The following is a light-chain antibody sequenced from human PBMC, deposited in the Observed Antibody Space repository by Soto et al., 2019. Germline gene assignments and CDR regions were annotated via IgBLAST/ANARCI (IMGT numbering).Light chain of an antibody. V-gene: IGKV3-20*01. CDR3: QQYGSSQT. CDR1: QSVSSSY. J-gene: IGKJ1*01. Sequence: EMVFTQSPGTLSLSPGERATLSCRASQSVSSSYLAWYQQKPGQAPRLLIYGASSRATGIPDRFSGSGSGTDFTLTISRLEPEDFAVYYCQQYGSSQTFGQGTKV. CDR2: GAS.